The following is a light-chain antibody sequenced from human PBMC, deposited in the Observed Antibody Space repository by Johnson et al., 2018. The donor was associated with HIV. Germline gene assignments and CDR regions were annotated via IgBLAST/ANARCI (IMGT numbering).Light chain of an antibody. J-gene: IGLJ1*01. V-gene: IGLV1-51*02. CDR2: ENH. Sequence: QSVLTQPPSLSAAPGQRVTISCSGSSSNIGNNYVSWYQQLPGTAPRLLVYENHRRPSGIPDRFSGSKSCTSATLDITGLQTGDEADYYCGTWDSSLSVPGFGSGTKATVL. CDR3: GTWDSSLSVPG. CDR1: SSNIGNNY.